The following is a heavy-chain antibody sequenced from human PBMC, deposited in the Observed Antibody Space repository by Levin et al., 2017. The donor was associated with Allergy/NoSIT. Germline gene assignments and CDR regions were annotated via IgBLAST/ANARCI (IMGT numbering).Heavy chain of an antibody. J-gene: IGHJ6*01. D-gene: IGHD3-22*01. CDR3: VKDMARFYDSTGYEANGGLHA. CDR2: ITWNSDDK. CDR1: GFSFDDYA. V-gene: IGHV3-9*01. Sequence: PGGSLRLSCAASGFSFDDYAMHWVRQLPGKGLEWVSGITWNSDDKGYADSVKGRFTISRDSAKDSLFLQMDSPRPEDRALYYWVKDMARFYDSTGYEANGGLHAWGQGTTVTVSA.